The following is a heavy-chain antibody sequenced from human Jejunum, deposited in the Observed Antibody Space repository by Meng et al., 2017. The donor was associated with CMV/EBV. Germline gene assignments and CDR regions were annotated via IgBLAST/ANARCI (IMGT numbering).Heavy chain of an antibody. CDR1: GGSISSRGYY. CDR2: IYYSGST. D-gene: IGHD3-10*01. Sequence: QPRRQKAGPRLVRPSETLSLTCTVSGGSISSRGYYWGWIRQPPGKGLEWIGSIYYSGSTYYNPSLKSRVTISVDTSKNQFFLKLSSVTAADTAVYHCLRGSGGSVWGQGTLVTVSS. CDR3: LRGSGGSV. J-gene: IGHJ1*01. V-gene: IGHV4-39*07.